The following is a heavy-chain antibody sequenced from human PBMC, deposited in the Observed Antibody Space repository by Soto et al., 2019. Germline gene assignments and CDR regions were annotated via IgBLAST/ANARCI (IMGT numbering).Heavy chain of an antibody. D-gene: IGHD3-10*02. Sequence: EVQLLESGGNLVQPGGSLRLSCAASGFTFSTYAMSWVRQAPGKGLEWVSAISPNGDATYYADSVTGRFTISRDNSRNTLYLQMNSLKADDTAVYYCAKETVFTAGEEKWGQGTLVTVSS. V-gene: IGHV3-23*01. J-gene: IGHJ4*02. CDR3: AKETVFTAGEEK. CDR2: ISPNGDAT. CDR1: GFTFSTYA.